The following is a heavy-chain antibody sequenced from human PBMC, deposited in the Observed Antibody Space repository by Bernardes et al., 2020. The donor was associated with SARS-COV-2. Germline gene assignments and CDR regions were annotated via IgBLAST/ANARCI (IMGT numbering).Heavy chain of an antibody. CDR1: GFTFKNFG. CDR2: ISYDGNNK. CDR3: ASGYYGGDF. Sequence: GGSLRLSCAASGFTFKNFGMHWVRQAPGKGLEWMALISYDGNNKFYADSVKGRFTISRDNSKSTLFLQMDSLRAEDTAVYYCASGYYGGDFGGQGTLVTVSS. V-gene: IGHV3-30*03. D-gene: IGHD2-21*01. J-gene: IGHJ4*02.